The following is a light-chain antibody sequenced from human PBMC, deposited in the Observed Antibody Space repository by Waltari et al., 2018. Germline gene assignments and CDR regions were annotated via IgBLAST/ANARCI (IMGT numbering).Light chain of an antibody. Sequence: IQMTQSPSSSTASVVTSVTATCRTSQNINRLLNWYQHKPGEAPKLLIYTASNMQGGVPSRFSGSGSGTEFSLTISSLQPEDFATYYCQQSYSIPFTFGQGTKVEIK. CDR1: QNINRL. CDR3: QQSYSIPFT. J-gene: IGKJ2*01. CDR2: TAS. V-gene: IGKV1-39*01.